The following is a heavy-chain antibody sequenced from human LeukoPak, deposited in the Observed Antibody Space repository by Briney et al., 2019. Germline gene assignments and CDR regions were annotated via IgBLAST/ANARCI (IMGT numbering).Heavy chain of an antibody. CDR3: ARGRDGSQSPIDD. J-gene: IGHJ4*02. V-gene: IGHV3-21*01. CDR2: ISSSSSSYI. CDR1: GFTFSSYN. D-gene: IGHD5-24*01. Sequence: PGGSLRLSCAASGFTFSSYNMNWVRQAPGKGLEWVSSISSSSSSYIYYADSVKGRFTISRDNAKNSLYLQMNSLRAEDTAVYYCARGRDGSQSPIDDWGQGTLVTVSS.